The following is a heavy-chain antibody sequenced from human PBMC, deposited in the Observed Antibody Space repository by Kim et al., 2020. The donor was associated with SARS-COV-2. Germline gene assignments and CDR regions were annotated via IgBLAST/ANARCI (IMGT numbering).Heavy chain of an antibody. Sequence: GESLKISCKTSGYSFTNYWIGWVRQVPGKGLEWMGLIYPGDSDTRYSPSFQGQVTISGDKSISTAYLQWSNLKASDTAMYYCARVGYSSGYASPFWNFDFWGRGTLVTVSS. CDR3: ARVGYSSGYASPFWNFDF. CDR1: GYSFTNYW. J-gene: IGHJ2*01. CDR2: IYPGDSDT. V-gene: IGHV5-51*01. D-gene: IGHD5-18*01.